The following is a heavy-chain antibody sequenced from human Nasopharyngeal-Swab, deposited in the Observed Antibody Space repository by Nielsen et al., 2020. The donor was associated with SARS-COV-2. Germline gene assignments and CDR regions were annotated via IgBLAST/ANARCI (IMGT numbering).Heavy chain of an antibody. CDR1: GYTLIQYW. CDR2: VYPSDSDT. CDR3: VRRGCVASSCPSSFDF. V-gene: IGHV5-51*01. Sequence: GGSLRLSCEASGYTLIQYWVGWVRQMPGKGLEWMGIVYPSDSDTRYSPSFQGQVTISADNGFNTVYLQWSSLKSSDTAMYYCVRRGCVASSCPSSFDFWGQGTLVTVSS. J-gene: IGHJ4*02. D-gene: IGHD2-15*01.